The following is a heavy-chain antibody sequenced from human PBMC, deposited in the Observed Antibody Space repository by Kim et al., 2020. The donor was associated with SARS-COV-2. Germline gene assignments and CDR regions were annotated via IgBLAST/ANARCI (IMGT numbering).Heavy chain of an antibody. CDR2: IDWDDDK. D-gene: IGHD1-7*01. J-gene: IGHJ6*03. Sequence: SGPTLVNPTQTLTLTCTFSGFSLFPRGMCVNWIRQPPGKALEWLTRIDWDDDKYYNTSLKTRLTISKDTSKNQVVLTMTNMDPVDTATYYCARIRGIGTTRSQSYQFYMDVWGKGTTVTVSS. CDR3: ARIRGIGTTRSQSYQFYMDV. V-gene: IGHV2-70*11. CDR1: GFSLFPRGMC.